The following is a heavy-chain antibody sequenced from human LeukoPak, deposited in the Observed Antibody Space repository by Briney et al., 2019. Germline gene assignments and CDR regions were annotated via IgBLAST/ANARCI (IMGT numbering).Heavy chain of an antibody. V-gene: IGHV4-4*07. CDR1: GGSITTHY. D-gene: IGHD1-26*01. CDR3: ARNLGYNWFGP. Sequence: PSETLSLTCTVSGGSITTHYWSWIRHPAGKGLEWIGRIHTSGSTNYNPSLEGRATMSLDTSKNQFSLNLSSVTAADTALYYCARNLGYNWFGPWGQGTLVTASS. CDR2: IHTSGST. J-gene: IGHJ5*02.